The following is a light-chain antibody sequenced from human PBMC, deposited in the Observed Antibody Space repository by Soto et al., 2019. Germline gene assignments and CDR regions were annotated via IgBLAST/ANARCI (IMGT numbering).Light chain of an antibody. Sequence: PGERATLSCRASQSVSSTYLAWYQQKPGQAPRVLIYGESRRATGIPDRFSGSGSGTDFTLTISRLEPEDFAVYYCQYYGTSTRTFGQGTKVDIK. CDR2: GES. V-gene: IGKV3-20*01. CDR3: QYYGTSTRT. CDR1: QSVSSTY. J-gene: IGKJ1*01.